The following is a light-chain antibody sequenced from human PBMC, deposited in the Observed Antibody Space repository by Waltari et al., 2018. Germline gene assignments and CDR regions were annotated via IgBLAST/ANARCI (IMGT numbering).Light chain of an antibody. V-gene: IGKV3-11*01. J-gene: IGKJ4*01. Sequence: EVVLTQSPAILSLSPGERATLSCRASQSVRTFVAWYQQKPGQAPRLLNYDASNRATGIPARFSGSGSGTDFTLTISSLEPEDFAVYYCQQRSDWLTFGGGTRVEIK. CDR2: DAS. CDR1: QSVRTF. CDR3: QQRSDWLT.